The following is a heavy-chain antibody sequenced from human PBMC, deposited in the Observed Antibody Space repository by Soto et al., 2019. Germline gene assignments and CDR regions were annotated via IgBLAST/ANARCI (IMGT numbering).Heavy chain of an antibody. J-gene: IGHJ4*02. CDR1: GFTFSSYG. CDR3: ARGNGDYLPVYFDY. V-gene: IGHV3-33*01. D-gene: IGHD4-17*01. Sequence: ESGGGVVQPGRSLRLSCAASGFTFSSYGMHWVRQAPGKGLEWVAVIWYDGSNKYYADSVKGRFTISRDNSKNTLYLQMNSLRAEDTAVYYCARGNGDYLPVYFDYWGQGTLVTVSS. CDR2: IWYDGSNK.